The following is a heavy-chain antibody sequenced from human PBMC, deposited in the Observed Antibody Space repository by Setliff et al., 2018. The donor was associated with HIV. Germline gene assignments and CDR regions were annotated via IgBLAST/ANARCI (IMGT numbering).Heavy chain of an antibody. V-gene: IGHV4-39*01. CDR2: LYHSGST. D-gene: IGHD6-13*01. CDR1: GDSISDTSYY. Sequence: PSETLSLTCSVSGDSISDTSYYWGWIRQPPGKGLEWSGNLYHSGSTLYKPSPKSRVTMSVDTSKKQCSLKLSSVTAADTAVYFCARHRDPPGSSWIFYYHYMDLGGGGTTVTVSS. CDR3: ARHRDPPGSSWIFYYHYMDL. J-gene: IGHJ6*03.